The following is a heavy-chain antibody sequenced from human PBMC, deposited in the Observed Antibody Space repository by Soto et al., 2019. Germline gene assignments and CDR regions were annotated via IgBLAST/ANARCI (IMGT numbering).Heavy chain of an antibody. CDR2: INPSGGST. Sequence: ASVKVSCKASGYTFTSYYMHWVRQAPGQGLEWMGIINPSGGSTSYAQKFQGRVTMTRDTSTSTVYMELSSLRSEDTAVYYCGRAYYYDSSGQYYFDYWGQGTLVTVSS. CDR1: GYTFTSYY. J-gene: IGHJ4*02. V-gene: IGHV1-46*01. D-gene: IGHD3-22*01. CDR3: GRAYYYDSSGQYYFDY.